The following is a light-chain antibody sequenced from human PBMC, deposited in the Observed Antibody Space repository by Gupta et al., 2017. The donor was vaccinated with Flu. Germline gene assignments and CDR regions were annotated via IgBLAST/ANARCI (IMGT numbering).Light chain of an antibody. CDR1: QDIKKY. Sequence: DFHMTHSPSSLSASIGDRVTFTCQASQDIKKYLNWYQQKPGEAPKLLIYEASNLERWVPSRFGGSGSGTDFTVTITNLQPEEFATYYCQQDDSSPLSLGGGTRLDIK. CDR2: EAS. CDR3: QQDDSSPLS. J-gene: IGKJ4*01. V-gene: IGKV1-33*01.